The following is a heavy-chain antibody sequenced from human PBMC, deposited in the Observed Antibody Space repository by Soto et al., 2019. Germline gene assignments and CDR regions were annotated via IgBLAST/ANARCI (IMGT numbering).Heavy chain of an antibody. V-gene: IGHV4-34*01. CDR1: GGSFSGYY. J-gene: IGHJ4*02. D-gene: IGHD3-3*01. CDR2: INHSGST. Sequence: SETLSLTCAVYGGSFSGYYWSWIRQPPGKGLEWIGEINHSGSTNYNPSLKSRVTISVDTSKNQFSLKLSSVTAADTAVYYCARAYYDFWSGYPSPFDYWGQGTLVTVSS. CDR3: ARAYYDFWSGYPSPFDY.